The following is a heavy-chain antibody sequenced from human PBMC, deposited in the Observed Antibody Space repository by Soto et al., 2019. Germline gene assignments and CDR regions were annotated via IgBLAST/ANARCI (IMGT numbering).Heavy chain of an antibody. CDR3: AKVPALPPTCSSTSCFSPYYFDY. J-gene: IGHJ4*02. D-gene: IGHD2-2*01. CDR1: GFTFSSYA. CDR2: ISGSGGST. Sequence: PGGSLRLSCAASGFTFSSYAMSWVRQAPGKGLEWVSAISGSGGSTYYADSVKGRFTISRDNSKNTLYLQMNSLRAEDTAVYYCAKVPALPPTCSSTSCFSPYYFDYWGQGTLVTVSS. V-gene: IGHV3-23*01.